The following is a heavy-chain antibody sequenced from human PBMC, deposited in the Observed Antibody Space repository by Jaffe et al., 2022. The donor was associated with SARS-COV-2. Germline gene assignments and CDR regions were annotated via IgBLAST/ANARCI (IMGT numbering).Heavy chain of an antibody. CDR2: ISGSGGST. CDR1: GFTFSSYA. V-gene: IGHV3-23*04. CDR3: AKDRARTVRYFDWLRGIAFDY. J-gene: IGHJ4*02. D-gene: IGHD3-9*01. Sequence: EVQLVESGGGLVQPGGSLRLSCAASGFTFSSYAMSWVRQAPGKGLEWVSAISGSGGSTYYADSVKGRFTISRDNSKNTLYLQMNSLRAEDTAVYYCAKDRARTVRYFDWLRGIAFDYWGQGTLVTVSS.